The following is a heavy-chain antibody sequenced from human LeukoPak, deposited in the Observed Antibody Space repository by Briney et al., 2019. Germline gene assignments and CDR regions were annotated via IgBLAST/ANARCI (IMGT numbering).Heavy chain of an antibody. D-gene: IGHD5-18*01. Sequence: GGSLRLSCAASGFTFDDYAMHWVRQAPGKGLEWVSGISWNSGSIGYADSVKGRFTISRDNSKNTLYLQMNSLRAEDTAVYYCAKGRGRGYSYGTYNWFDPWGQGTLVTVSS. V-gene: IGHV3-9*01. J-gene: IGHJ5*02. CDR2: ISWNSGSI. CDR3: AKGRGRGYSYGTYNWFDP. CDR1: GFTFDDYA.